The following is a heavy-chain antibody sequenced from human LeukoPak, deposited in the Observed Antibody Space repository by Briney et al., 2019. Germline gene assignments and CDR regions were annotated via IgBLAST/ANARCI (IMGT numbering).Heavy chain of an antibody. V-gene: IGHV1-69*13. CDR1: GGTFSSYA. D-gene: IGHD5-24*01. CDR3: ARDLAGGDGYNWVY. J-gene: IGHJ4*02. Sequence: SVKVSCKASGGTFSSYAISWVRQAPGQGLEWMGGIIPIFGTANYAQKFQGRVTITADESASTAYMELSSLRSEDTAVYYCARDLAGGDGYNWVYWGQGTLVTVSS. CDR2: IIPIFGTA.